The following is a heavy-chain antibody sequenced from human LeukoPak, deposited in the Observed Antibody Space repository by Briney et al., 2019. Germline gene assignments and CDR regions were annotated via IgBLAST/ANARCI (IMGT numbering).Heavy chain of an antibody. J-gene: IGHJ4*02. V-gene: IGHV4-59*08. CDR3: ARHVNDGDYPLDY. D-gene: IGHD4-17*01. CDR2: IYYSGST. CDR1: GGSISSYY. Sequence: SETLSLTCTVSGGSISSYYWSWIRQPPGKGLEWIGYIYYSGSTNYNPSLKGRVTISVDTSKNQFSLKLSSVTAADTAVYYCARHVNDGDYPLDYWGQGTLVTVSS.